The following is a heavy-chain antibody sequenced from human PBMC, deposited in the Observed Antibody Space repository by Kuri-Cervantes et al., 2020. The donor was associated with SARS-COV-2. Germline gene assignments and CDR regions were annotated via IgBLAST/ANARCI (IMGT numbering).Heavy chain of an antibody. Sequence: ASVKVSCKASGYTFTSYGISWVRQAPGQGLEWMGWISAYDGNTNYAQKLQGRVTMTTDTSTSTAYMELSSLRSEDTAVYYCARGGPIAVAGYYYYGMDVWGQGTTVTVSS. V-gene: IGHV1-18*01. CDR2: ISAYDGNT. D-gene: IGHD6-19*01. CDR3: ARGGPIAVAGYYYYGMDV. J-gene: IGHJ6*02. CDR1: GYTFTSYG.